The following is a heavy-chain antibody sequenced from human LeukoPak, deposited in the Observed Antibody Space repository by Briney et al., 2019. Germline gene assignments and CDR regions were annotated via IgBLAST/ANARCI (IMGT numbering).Heavy chain of an antibody. CDR1: GYTFTSYY. J-gene: IGHJ3*02. CDR3: ARALTAYYDFWSGYYSGDAFDI. D-gene: IGHD3-3*01. CDR2: INPSGGST. Sequence: GASVKVSCKASGYTFTSYYMHWVRQAPGQGLEWMGIINPSGGSTSYAQKFQGRVTMTRDTSTSTVYMELSSLRSEDTAVYYCARALTAYYDFWSGYYSGDAFDIWGQGTMVTVSS. V-gene: IGHV1-46*01.